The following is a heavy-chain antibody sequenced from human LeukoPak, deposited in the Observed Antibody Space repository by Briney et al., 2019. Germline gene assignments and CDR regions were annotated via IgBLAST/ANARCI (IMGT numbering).Heavy chain of an antibody. V-gene: IGHV4-31*03. CDR1: GGSISSGAFY. CDR3: AGSYRSAPISNGMDV. CDR2: TYYSGST. Sequence: PSETLSLTCTVSGGSISSGAFYWSWIRQHPGKGLEWIGYTYYSGSTYYNPSLRSRVTISVDTSKNQFSLKLSSVTAADTAVYYCAGSYRSAPISNGMDVWGQGTTVTVSS. J-gene: IGHJ6*02. D-gene: IGHD6-25*01.